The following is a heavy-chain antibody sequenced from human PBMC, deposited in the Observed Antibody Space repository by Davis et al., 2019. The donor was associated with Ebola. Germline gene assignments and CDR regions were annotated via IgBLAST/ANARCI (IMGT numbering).Heavy chain of an antibody. CDR3: ARIGGSSWLDAFDI. Sequence: SGPTLVKPTQTLTPTCTFSGFSLSTSGMCVSWIRQPPGKALEWLARIDWDDDKYYSTSLKTRLTISKDTSKNQVVLTMTNMDPVDTATYYCARIGGSSWLDAFDIWGQGTMVTVSS. J-gene: IGHJ3*02. D-gene: IGHD6-13*01. CDR2: IDWDDDK. V-gene: IGHV2-70*11. CDR1: GFSLSTSGMC.